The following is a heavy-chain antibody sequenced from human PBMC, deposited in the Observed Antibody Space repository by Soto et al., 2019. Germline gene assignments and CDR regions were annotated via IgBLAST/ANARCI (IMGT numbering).Heavy chain of an antibody. CDR3: AKDRGSYWGPMDS. V-gene: IGHV3-30*18. J-gene: IGHJ4*02. D-gene: IGHD3-10*01. Sequence: GGSLRLSCAASWFTFSSSGMHWVRQAPGKGLEWVAVISYDGSNKFYADSVNGRFTISRDNFRNTLYLQMNSLRAEDTAVYYCAKDRGSYWGPMDSWGQGTLVTVSS. CDR1: WFTFSSSG. CDR2: ISYDGSNK.